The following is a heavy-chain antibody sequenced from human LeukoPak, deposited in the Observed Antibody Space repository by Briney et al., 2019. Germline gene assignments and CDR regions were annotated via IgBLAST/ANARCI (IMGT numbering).Heavy chain of an antibody. Sequence: GGSLRLSCVASGVTFSSYTIHWVRQVPGKGLDWVAVISYDGINIYYADSVKGRFTISRDNSKNTLFLQMDSLRAEDMARYYCARDGGDIVVVTASYYYMDVWGKGTTVTVSS. V-gene: IGHV3-30*01. J-gene: IGHJ6*03. CDR1: GVTFSSYT. D-gene: IGHD2-21*02. CDR2: ISYDGINI. CDR3: ARDGGDIVVVTASYYYMDV.